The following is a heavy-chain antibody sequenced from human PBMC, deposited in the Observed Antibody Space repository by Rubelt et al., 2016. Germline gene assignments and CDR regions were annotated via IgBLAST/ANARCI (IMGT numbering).Heavy chain of an antibody. V-gene: IGHV4-39*01. CDR2: IYYSGST. Sequence: QLQLQESGPGLVKPSETLSLTCTVSGGSISSSSYYWGWIRQPPGKGLEWIGSIYYSGSTYYNPSLKSRVTISVDTSKNQVALTPGLVTGADTAVYYVAGLAKSGYNYGHDFDYGGQGTLVTVSS. CDR1: GGSISSSSYY. J-gene: IGHJ4*02. CDR3: AGLAKSGYNYGHDFDY. D-gene: IGHD5-18*01.